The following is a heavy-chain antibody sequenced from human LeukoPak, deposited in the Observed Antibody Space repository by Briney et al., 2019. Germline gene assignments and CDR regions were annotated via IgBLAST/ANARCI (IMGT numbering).Heavy chain of an antibody. J-gene: IGHJ4*02. CDR3: TKHRNYWDPFDH. CDR1: GFPFSNFG. CDR2: IHSDGTDK. V-gene: IGHV3-30*02. Sequence: PGGSLTLSCAVSGFPFSNFGMHWVRQAPGKGLDWVTFIHSDGTDKDYADSVRGRFTISRDNSKNTMYLQLNNLRAEDTAIYYCTKHRNYWDPFDHWGQGTLVTVSS. D-gene: IGHD5-24*01.